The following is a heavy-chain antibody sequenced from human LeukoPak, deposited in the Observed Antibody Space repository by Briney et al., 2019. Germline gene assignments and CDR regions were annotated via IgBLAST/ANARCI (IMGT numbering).Heavy chain of an antibody. CDR2: INPNSGGT. D-gene: IGHD3-3*01. CDR3: ARERPTFGVAARTYYYMDV. Sequence: ASVKVSCKASGYTFTGYYMHWVRQAPGQGLEWMGWINPNSGGTNYAQKFQGRVTMTRDTSISTAYMELSRLRSDDTAVYYCARERPTFGVAARTYYYMDVWGKRTTVTVSS. CDR1: GYTFTGYY. J-gene: IGHJ6*03. V-gene: IGHV1-2*02.